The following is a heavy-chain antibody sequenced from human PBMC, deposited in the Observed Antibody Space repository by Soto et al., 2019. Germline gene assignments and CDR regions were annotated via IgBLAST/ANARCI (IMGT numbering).Heavy chain of an antibody. CDR1: GFLFSNFF. CDR3: AKDSLRGVVPAAISVH. D-gene: IGHD2-2*02. Sequence: GGSLRLSCASSGFLFSNFFMHLVRPDPGKGLEWVALISSDGNNKYYADSVKGRFTISRDNSKNTLYLQMTSLRADDTAVYYCAKDSLRGVVPAAISVHLGQGTLVTFSS. V-gene: IGHV3-30*18. CDR2: ISSDGNNK. J-gene: IGHJ4*02.